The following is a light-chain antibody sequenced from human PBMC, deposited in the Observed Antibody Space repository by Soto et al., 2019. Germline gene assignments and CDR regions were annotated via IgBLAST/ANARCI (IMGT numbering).Light chain of an antibody. V-gene: IGKV3-11*01. CDR1: LSVSSY. CDR3: QQRINWPLT. Sequence: EIVLTQSPATLSLSPWERATLSCRTSLSVSSYLAWYQQKPGQAPRLLIFDASNRATGIPARFSGSGSGTDFTLTISSLQPEDFAVYHCQQRINWPLTFGGGTKVDIK. J-gene: IGKJ4*01. CDR2: DAS.